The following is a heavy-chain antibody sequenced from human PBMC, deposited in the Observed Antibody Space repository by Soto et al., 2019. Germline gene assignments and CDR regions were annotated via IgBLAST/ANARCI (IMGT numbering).Heavy chain of an antibody. V-gene: IGHV1-18*04. CDR1: GYTFTTFA. CDR2: INPKNGNT. Sequence: ASVKVSCKASGYTFTTFAISWVRRAPGQGLQWMGWINPKNGNTNYAQRLQGRVTMTADTSTTSAYMELRSLRSDDTAVYYCARDPSDYSLDSWGQGTLVTVSS. J-gene: IGHJ4*02. CDR3: ARDPSDYSLDS. D-gene: IGHD4-17*01.